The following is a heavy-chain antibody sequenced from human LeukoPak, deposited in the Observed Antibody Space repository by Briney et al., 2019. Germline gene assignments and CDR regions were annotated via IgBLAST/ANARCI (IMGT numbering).Heavy chain of an antibody. CDR1: GFTFSSYA. Sequence: GGSLRLSCAASGFTFSSYAMHWVRQAPGKGLEWVAVISHDGSNKYYADSVKGRFTISRDNSKNTLYLQMNSLRAEDTAVYYCARDNAAYYYDSSGYYDWGQGTLVTVSS. D-gene: IGHD3-22*01. CDR2: ISHDGSNK. CDR3: ARDNAAYYYDSSGYYD. V-gene: IGHV3-30*04. J-gene: IGHJ4*02.